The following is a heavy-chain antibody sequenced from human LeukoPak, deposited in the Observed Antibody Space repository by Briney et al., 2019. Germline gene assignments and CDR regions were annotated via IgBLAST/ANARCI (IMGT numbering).Heavy chain of an antibody. CDR3: ARVRGYCSSTICYRYYFDY. D-gene: IGHD2-2*01. CDR1: GYSISSDYY. Sequence: SETLSLTCTVSGYSISSDYYWGWLRQPPGKGLEWIGTIYHSGSTYYNPSLKSRVTISVDTSKNQFSLKLTSVTAANTAVYYCARVRGYCSSTICYRYYFDYWGQGTLVTVSS. J-gene: IGHJ4*02. CDR2: IYHSGST. V-gene: IGHV4-38-2*02.